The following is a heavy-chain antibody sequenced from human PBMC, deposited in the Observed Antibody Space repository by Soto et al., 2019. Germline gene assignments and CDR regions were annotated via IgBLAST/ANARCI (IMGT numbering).Heavy chain of an antibody. CDR2: IYSSGST. V-gene: IGHV4-31*03. J-gene: IGHJ6*04. Sequence: QVQLQESGPGLVKPSQTLSLSCTVSGGSISSGGYYWSWIRQHPGKGLDWLGYIYSSGSTYYNTCLKSRVTISVDTSKNQFPLKLSSVAAAVSAVYYCARARKLWGCYCDSMDFWGKGPTVTVSS. CDR1: GGSISSGGYY. CDR3: ARARKLWGCYCDSMDF. D-gene: IGHD2-15*01.